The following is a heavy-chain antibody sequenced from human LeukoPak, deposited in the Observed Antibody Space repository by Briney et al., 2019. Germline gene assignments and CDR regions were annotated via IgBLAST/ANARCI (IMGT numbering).Heavy chain of an antibody. Sequence: SETLSLTCTVSGGSISSSSYYWGWIRQPPGKGLEWIGSIYYSGSTYYNPSLKSRVTISVDTSKNQFSLKLSSVTAADTAVYYCARVRYSHDYYYYMDVWGKGTTVTVSS. D-gene: IGHD1-1*01. CDR3: ARVRYSHDYYYYMDV. CDR2: IYYSGST. J-gene: IGHJ6*03. V-gene: IGHV4-39*07. CDR1: GGSISSSSYY.